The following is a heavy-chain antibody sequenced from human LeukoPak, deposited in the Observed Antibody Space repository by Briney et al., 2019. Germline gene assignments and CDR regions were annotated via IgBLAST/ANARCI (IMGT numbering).Heavy chain of an antibody. CDR3: ARSGPLVRGAFPVDP. V-gene: IGHV4-59*01. CDR2: IYYSGST. J-gene: IGHJ5*02. CDR1: GGSISSYY. D-gene: IGHD3-10*01. Sequence: SETLSLTCTVSGGSISSYYWSWIRQPPGKGLEWIGYIYYSGSTNYNPSLKSRVTISVDTSKNQFSLKLSSVTAADTAVYYCARSGPLVRGAFPVDPWGQGTLVTVSS.